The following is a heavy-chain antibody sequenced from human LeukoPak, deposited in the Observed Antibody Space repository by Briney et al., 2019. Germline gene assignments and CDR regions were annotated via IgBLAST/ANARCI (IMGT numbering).Heavy chain of an antibody. CDR1: GGSISSTIYY. CDR2: IYYSGST. Sequence: SETLSLTCTVSGGSISSTIYYWGWIRQPPGKGLEWIGSIYYSGSTYYNPSLKSRVTISVDTSNNQFPLRLSSVTATDTAVYYCARQAVDTWFDPWGQGTLVTVSS. V-gene: IGHV4-39*01. J-gene: IGHJ5*02. D-gene: IGHD3-9*01. CDR3: ARQAVDTWFDP.